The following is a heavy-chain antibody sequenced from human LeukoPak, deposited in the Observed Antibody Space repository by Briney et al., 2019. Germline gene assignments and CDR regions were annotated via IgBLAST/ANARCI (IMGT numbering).Heavy chain of an antibody. CDR3: ARYRVDTAMASFDY. D-gene: IGHD5-18*01. J-gene: IGHJ4*02. CDR2: TSGSGGST. Sequence: GGSLRLSCAASGFTFSSYAMSWVRQAPGKGLEWVSATSGSGGSTYYADSVKGRFTISRDNAKNSLYLQMNSLRAEDTAVYYCARYRVDTAMASFDYWGQGTLVTVSS. V-gene: IGHV3-23*01. CDR1: GFTFSSYA.